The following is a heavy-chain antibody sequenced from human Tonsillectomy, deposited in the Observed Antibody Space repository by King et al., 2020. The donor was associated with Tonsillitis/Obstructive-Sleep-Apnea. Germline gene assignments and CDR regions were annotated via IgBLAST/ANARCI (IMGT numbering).Heavy chain of an antibody. Sequence: VQLVESGGGVVQPGRSLRLSCAASGFTFSSYVMHWVRQGPGKGLEWVAVISNDGTNNYHADSVKGRFTISRDNSKNTLYLQMNSLRAEDTAVYYCARDYRGDRGAFDIWGQGTMVTVSS. CDR1: GFTFSSYV. J-gene: IGHJ3*02. CDR2: ISNDGTNN. V-gene: IGHV3-30*04. D-gene: IGHD3-10*01. CDR3: ARDYRGDRGAFDI.